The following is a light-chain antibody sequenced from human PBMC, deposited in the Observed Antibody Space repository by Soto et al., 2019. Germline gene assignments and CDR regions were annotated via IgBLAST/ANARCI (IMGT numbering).Light chain of an antibody. V-gene: IGKV3-15*01. CDR2: GAS. CDR3: QQYHNWPPLT. CDR1: QSVSSS. Sequence: IVMTRARATLSVSPGETATLSCRASQSVSSSLAWYQQTPGRAPRLLIYGASTRATGIPTRFSGSGSGTEFTLTISSLQSEDFAVYYCQQYHNWPPLTFGQGTKVDIK. J-gene: IGKJ4*01.